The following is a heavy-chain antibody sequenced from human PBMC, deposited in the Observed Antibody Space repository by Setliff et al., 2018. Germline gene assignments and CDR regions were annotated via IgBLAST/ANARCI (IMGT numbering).Heavy chain of an antibody. V-gene: IGHV4-4*08. CDR2: IQSGGTT. Sequence: SETLSLTCTVSGGSIRNYYWSWIRQPPGKRLEWIGYIQSGGTTKYNPSLKSRVTISVDASKNQFFLKLTSVTAADTAVYYCARSNMGNYYDSGRYYYYYYMDVWGKGTTVTVSS. CDR1: GGSIRNYY. D-gene: IGHD3-10*01. CDR3: ARSNMGNYYDSGRYYYYYYMDV. J-gene: IGHJ6*03.